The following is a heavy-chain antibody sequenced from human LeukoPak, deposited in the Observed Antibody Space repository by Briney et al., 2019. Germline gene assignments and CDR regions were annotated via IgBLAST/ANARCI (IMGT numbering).Heavy chain of an antibody. Sequence: PSETLSLTCAVYGGSFSGYYWSWIRQPPGKGLEWIGEINHSGSTNYNPSLKSRVTISVDTSKNQFSLKLSSVTAADTAVYYCARAVGYCSRTSCANWFDPWGQGTLVTVSS. CDR1: GGSFSGYY. CDR2: INHSGST. V-gene: IGHV4-34*01. CDR3: ARAVGYCSRTSCANWFDP. J-gene: IGHJ5*02. D-gene: IGHD2-2*03.